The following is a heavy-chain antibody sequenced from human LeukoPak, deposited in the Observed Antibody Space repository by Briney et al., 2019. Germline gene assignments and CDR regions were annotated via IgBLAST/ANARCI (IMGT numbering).Heavy chain of an antibody. D-gene: IGHD6-19*01. CDR3: ARGIHSSGWPPFDY. J-gene: IGHJ4*02. V-gene: IGHV1-3*03. CDR1: GYTFTGYY. Sequence: ASVKVSCKASGYTFTGYYMHWVRQAPAPGQRLEWMGWINAGNGNTKYSQEFQGRVTITRDTSASTAYMELSSLRSDDMAVYYCARGIHSSGWPPFDYWGQGSLVTVSS. CDR2: INAGNGNT.